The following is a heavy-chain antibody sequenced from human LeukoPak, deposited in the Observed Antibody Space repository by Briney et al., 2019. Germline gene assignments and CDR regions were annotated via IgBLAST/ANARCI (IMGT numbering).Heavy chain of an antibody. CDR1: GFTVSSNY. CDR2: LYSGGST. CDR3: ARETYYGSGSYYGWFDP. Sequence: GGSLRLSCVASGFTVSSNYMSWVRQAPGKGLEWVSVLYSGGSTYYADSVKGRFTISRDNSKNTLYLQMNSLRAEDTAVYYCARETYYGSGSYYGWFDPWGQGTLVTVSS. V-gene: IGHV3-53*01. D-gene: IGHD3-10*01. J-gene: IGHJ5*02.